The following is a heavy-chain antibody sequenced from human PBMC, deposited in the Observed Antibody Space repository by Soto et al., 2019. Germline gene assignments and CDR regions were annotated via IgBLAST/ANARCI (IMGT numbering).Heavy chain of an antibody. Sequence: VQLVQSGPEVKKPGASMRVSSKASGFIFNRYVINWVGQAPGQGLEWVGGLSRQSQNAHYAEKFQDRVTITKDTSTASSYPEVTSMRSDDSAVYFCARVGYDRSGHEDPQGGPFDVSGLGTVVTVSS. V-gene: IGHV1-18*01. CDR1: GFIFNRYV. CDR3: ARVGYDRSGHEDPQGGPFDV. J-gene: IGHJ3*01. D-gene: IGHD5-12*01. CDR2: LSRQSQNA.